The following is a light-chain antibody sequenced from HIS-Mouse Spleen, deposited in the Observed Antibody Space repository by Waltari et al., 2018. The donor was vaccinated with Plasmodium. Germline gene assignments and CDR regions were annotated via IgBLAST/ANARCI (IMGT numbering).Light chain of an antibody. V-gene: IGLV2-23*03. CDR2: EGS. CDR3: CSYAGSSTFV. CDR1: SSDVGSSKL. J-gene: IGLJ3*02. Sequence: QSALTQPASVSGSPGQSITISCTGTSSDVGSSKLVSWYQQHPGKAPNLRIDEGSKRPSGVSNLCSGSKSGNTASLTISGLQAEDEADYYCCSYAGSSTFVFGGGTKLTVL.